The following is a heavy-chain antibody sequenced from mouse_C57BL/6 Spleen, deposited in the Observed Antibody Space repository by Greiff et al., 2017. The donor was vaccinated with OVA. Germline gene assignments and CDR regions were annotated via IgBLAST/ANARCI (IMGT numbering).Heavy chain of an antibody. V-gene: IGHV1-50*01. CDR2: IDPSDSYT. CDR1: GYTFTSYW. D-gene: IGHD1-1*01. J-gene: IGHJ2*01. Sequence: QVQLQQPGAELAKPGASVKLSCKASGYTFTSYWMQWVKQRPGQGLEWIGEIDPSDSYTNYNQKFKGKATLTVDTSSSTAYMQLSSLTSEDSAVYYCARSGECYYGSRPYFGCRGKGTTL. CDR3: ARSGECYYGSRPYFGC.